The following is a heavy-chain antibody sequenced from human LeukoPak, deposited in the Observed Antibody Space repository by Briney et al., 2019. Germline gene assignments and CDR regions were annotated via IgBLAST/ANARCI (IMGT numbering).Heavy chain of an antibody. J-gene: IGHJ4*02. D-gene: IGHD3-22*01. CDR2: ISVRSNYI. V-gene: IGHV3-21*01. Sequence: PGGSLRLPCAASGYTFSSYSINWVRQAPGKGLEWVSSISVRSNYIYYADSVRGRFSISRDDARDSLYLQMNSLRAEDTAVYYCVRLRRNSDTSGFYYYYDYWGQGTLVTVSS. CDR1: GYTFSSYS. CDR3: VRLRRNSDTSGFYYYYDY.